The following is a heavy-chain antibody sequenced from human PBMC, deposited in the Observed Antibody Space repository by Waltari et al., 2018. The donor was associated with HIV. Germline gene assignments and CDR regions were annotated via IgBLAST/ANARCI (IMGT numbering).Heavy chain of an antibody. J-gene: IGHJ4*02. CDR2: ISYYGDNK. D-gene: IGHD6-19*01. Sequence: QVQLVESGGGVVQPGRSLRLSCAASGFTFSSYGMHWVRQAPGKVLEWVTVISYYGDNKYYADSVKGRFTISRDNSKNTLYLQMNSLRPEDTAVYYCARGASGWSPGYWGQGTLVTVSS. V-gene: IGHV3-30*03. CDR3: ARGASGWSPGY. CDR1: GFTFSSYG.